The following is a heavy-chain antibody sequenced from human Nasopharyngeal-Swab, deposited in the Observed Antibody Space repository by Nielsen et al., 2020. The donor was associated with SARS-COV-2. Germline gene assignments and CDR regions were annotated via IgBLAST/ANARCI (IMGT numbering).Heavy chain of an antibody. CDR1: GFTFRSYA. Sequence: GESLKISCAASGFTFRSYAISWVRQAPGKGLEWVSVISGSDHTTYYADSVKGRFTISRDNSKNTVNLQMNSLRVEDTAVYYCATSSPPHDYYYYGMDVWGQGTTVTVSS. CDR3: ATSSPPHDYYYYGMDV. J-gene: IGHJ6*02. CDR2: ISGSDHTT. V-gene: IGHV3-23*01.